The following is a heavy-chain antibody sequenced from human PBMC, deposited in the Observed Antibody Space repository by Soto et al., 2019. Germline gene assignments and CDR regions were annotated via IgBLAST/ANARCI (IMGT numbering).Heavy chain of an antibody. Sequence: SETLSLTCTVSGGYITNHYWGWIRKPPGKGLEWMGYIYYSGTTNYNPSLKSRLTISVDTSKNQFSLKLSSVTAADTAVYYCARDLANRGFDAFDIWGQGTMVTVSS. CDR2: IYYSGTT. J-gene: IGHJ3*02. V-gene: IGHV4-59*11. CDR3: ARDLANRGFDAFDI. CDR1: GGYITNHY. D-gene: IGHD2-15*01.